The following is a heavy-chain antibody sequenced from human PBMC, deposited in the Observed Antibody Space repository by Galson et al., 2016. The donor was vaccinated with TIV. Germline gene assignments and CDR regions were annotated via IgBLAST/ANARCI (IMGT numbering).Heavy chain of an antibody. CDR1: ELTVSRNY. Sequence: SLRLSCAASELTVSRNYMSWVRQAPGGGLEWVSTIYSAGDTYYADSVKGRFTISRDNSKNTLYLQMSGLRTEDTAVYYCARDRYYDASGYYYYYYVMDVWGQGTTVTVSS. D-gene: IGHD3-22*01. CDR2: IYSAGDT. J-gene: IGHJ6*02. V-gene: IGHV3-66*02. CDR3: ARDRYYDASGYYYYYYVMDV.